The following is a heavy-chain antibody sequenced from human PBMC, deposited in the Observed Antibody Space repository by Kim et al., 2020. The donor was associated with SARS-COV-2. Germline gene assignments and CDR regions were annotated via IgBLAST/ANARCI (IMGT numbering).Heavy chain of an antibody. Sequence: GGSLRLSCAASGFTFSSYGMHWVRQAPGKGLEWVAVISYDGSNKYYADSVKGRFTIPRDNSKNTLYLQMNSLRAEDTAVYYCAKDARGPIGMVRRPNWYFDLWGRGTLVTVSS. D-gene: IGHD3-10*01. CDR2: ISYDGSNK. J-gene: IGHJ2*01. CDR3: AKDARGPIGMVRRPNWYFDL. V-gene: IGHV3-30*18. CDR1: GFTFSSYG.